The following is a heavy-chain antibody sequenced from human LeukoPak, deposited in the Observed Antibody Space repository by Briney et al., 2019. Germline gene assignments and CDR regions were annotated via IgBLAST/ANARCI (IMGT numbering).Heavy chain of an antibody. Sequence: SETLSLTCTVSGYSISSGYYWAWIRQPPGKGLEWIGSIYHSGSTYYNPSLKSRVTISVDTSKNQFSLKLSSVTAADTAVYHCARDPYSYGGDAFDIWGQGTMVTVSS. V-gene: IGHV4-38-2*02. J-gene: IGHJ3*02. CDR2: IYHSGST. CDR3: ARDPYSYGGDAFDI. D-gene: IGHD5-18*01. CDR1: GYSISSGYY.